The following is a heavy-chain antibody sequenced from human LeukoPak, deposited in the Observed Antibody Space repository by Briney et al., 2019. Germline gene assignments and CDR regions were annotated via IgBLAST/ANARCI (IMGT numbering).Heavy chain of an antibody. CDR3: AKDDDRHWGSSCQDY. J-gene: IGHJ4*02. CDR2: IYYSGST. V-gene: IGHV4-61*05. CDR1: GGSISSSNYY. D-gene: IGHD2-2*01. Sequence: SETLSLTCSVSGGSISSSNYYWGWIRQSTGKGLEWIGYIYYSGSTNYNPSLKSRVTISVDTSKNQFSLKLTSVTAADTAVCYCAKDDDRHWGSSCQDYWGQGTLVTVSS.